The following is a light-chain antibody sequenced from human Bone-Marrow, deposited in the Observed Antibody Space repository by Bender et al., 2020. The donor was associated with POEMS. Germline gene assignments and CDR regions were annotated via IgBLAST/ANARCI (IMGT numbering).Light chain of an antibody. CDR3: QSWGSNTAV. CDR1: RLGNKF. CDR2: QDT. V-gene: IGLV3-1*01. Sequence: SYELTQPPSVSVSPGQTATITCSGERLGNKFPCWYQQKPGQSPLLVIYQDTKRPSGIPERFSGSTSGNTASLTISGTQTMDEADYYCQSWGSNTAVFGGGTKLTVL. J-gene: IGLJ2*01.